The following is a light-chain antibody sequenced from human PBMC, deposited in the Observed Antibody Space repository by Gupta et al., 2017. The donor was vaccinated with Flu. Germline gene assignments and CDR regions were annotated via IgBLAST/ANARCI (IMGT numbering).Light chain of an antibody. CDR3: QKYNSYSWT. CDR2: NAS. V-gene: IGKV1-5*03. CDR1: QSISSW. Sequence: LQMTQSPSTLSASVGDRVTITCRASQSISSWLAWYQQKPGKAPKLLIYNASSLESGVPSRFSGSGSGTEFTLTISSLQPDDVATYYCQKYNSYSWTFGQGTKVEIK. J-gene: IGKJ1*01.